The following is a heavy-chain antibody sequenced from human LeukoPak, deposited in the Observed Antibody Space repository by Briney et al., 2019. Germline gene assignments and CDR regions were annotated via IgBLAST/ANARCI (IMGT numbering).Heavy chain of an antibody. CDR3: AKDYDSRGDYFDY. CDR2: ISGSGGST. J-gene: IGHJ4*02. D-gene: IGHD3-22*01. V-gene: IGHV3-23*01. Sequence: GGSLRLSCAASGFTFSSFNMSWVRQAPGKGLEWVSAISGSGGSTYYADSVKGRFTISRDNSKNTLYLQMNSLRAEDTAVYYCAKDYDSRGDYFDYWGQGTLVTVSS. CDR1: GFTFSSFN.